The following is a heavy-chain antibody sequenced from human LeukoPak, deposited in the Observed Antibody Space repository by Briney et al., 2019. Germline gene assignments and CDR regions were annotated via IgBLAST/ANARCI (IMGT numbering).Heavy chain of an antibody. Sequence: GGSLRLSCAASGFTFSSYSMNWVRQAPGKGLEWVSSISSSSSYIYYADSVKGRFTISRDNAKNSLYLQMNSLRAEDTAVYYCAREQHINIVVVPAALDYWGQGTLVTVSS. V-gene: IGHV3-21*01. CDR1: GFTFSSYS. D-gene: IGHD2-2*01. CDR3: AREQHINIVVVPAALDY. J-gene: IGHJ4*02. CDR2: ISSSSSYI.